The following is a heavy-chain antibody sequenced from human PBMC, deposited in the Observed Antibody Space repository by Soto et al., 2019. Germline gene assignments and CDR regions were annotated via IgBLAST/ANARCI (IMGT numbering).Heavy chain of an antibody. V-gene: IGHV1-69*06. CDR1: GGTFSSYA. J-gene: IGHJ5*02. Sequence: QVQLVQSGAEVKKPGSSVKVSCKASGGTFSSYAISWVRQAPGQGLEWMGGIIPIFGTANYAQKFQGRVTITADKSTSTAYMDMSSLRSEDTAVYYCARAVSTAMVTYNWFDPGGPGTLVTVSS. CDR3: ARAVSTAMVTYNWFDP. D-gene: IGHD5-18*01. CDR2: IIPIFGTA.